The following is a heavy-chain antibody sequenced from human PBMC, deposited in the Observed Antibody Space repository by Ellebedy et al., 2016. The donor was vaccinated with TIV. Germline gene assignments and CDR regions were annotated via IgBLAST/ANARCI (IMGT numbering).Heavy chain of an antibody. Sequence: GESLKISCAASGFTFSYFYMSWIRQAPGKKLDWVSYINGSGDYTDYADSVKGRFTISRDNAKNSLYLQMNNLRAEDTGVYFCARAQNTGVGAAKYWGQGILVSVSS. V-gene: IGHV3-11*05. D-gene: IGHD2-15*01. CDR1: GFTFSYFY. CDR3: ARAQNTGVGAAKY. J-gene: IGHJ4*02. CDR2: INGSGDYT.